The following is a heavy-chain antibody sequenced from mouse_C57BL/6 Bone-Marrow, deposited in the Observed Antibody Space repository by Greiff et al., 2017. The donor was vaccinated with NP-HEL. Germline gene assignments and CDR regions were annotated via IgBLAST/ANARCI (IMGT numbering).Heavy chain of an antibody. J-gene: IGHJ3*01. CDR3: ARASYYSNYEGFAY. CDR1: GYTFTSYW. CDR2: IDPNSGGT. V-gene: IGHV1-72*01. D-gene: IGHD2-5*01. Sequence: VQLQQPGAELVKPGASVKLSCKASGYTFTSYWMHWVKQRPGRGLEWIGRIDPNSGGTKYNEKFKSKATLTVDKPSSTAYMQLSSLTSEDSAVYYCARASYYSNYEGFAYWGQGTLVTVSA.